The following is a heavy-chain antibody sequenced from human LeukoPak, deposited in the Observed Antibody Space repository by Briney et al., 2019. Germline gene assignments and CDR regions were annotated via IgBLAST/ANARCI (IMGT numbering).Heavy chain of an antibody. CDR3: AKEAEVGWGMDV. CDR1: AFTFDDYA. J-gene: IGHJ6*02. D-gene: IGHD1-14*01. V-gene: IGHV3-9*01. CDR2: ISWNSGSI. Sequence: GGSLRLSCAASAFTFDDYAMHWVRQAPGKGLEWVSGISWNSGSIGYADSVKGRFTISRDNAKNSLYLQMNSLRAEDTALYYCAKEAEVGWGMDVWGQGTTVTVSS.